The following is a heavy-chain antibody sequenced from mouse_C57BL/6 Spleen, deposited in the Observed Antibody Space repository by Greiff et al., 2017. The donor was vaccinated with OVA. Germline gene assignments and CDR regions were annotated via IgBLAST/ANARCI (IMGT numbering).Heavy chain of an antibody. V-gene: IGHV1-53*01. Sequence: QVQLQQPGTELVKPGASVKLSCKASGYTFTSYWMHWVKQRPGQGLEWIGNINPSNGGTNYNEKFKSKATLTVDKSSSTAYMQLSSLTSEDSAVYYCARDGFSTTVAYAMDYWGQGTSVTVSS. CDR1: GYTFTSYW. J-gene: IGHJ4*01. D-gene: IGHD1-1*01. CDR3: ARDGFSTTVAYAMDY. CDR2: INPSNGGT.